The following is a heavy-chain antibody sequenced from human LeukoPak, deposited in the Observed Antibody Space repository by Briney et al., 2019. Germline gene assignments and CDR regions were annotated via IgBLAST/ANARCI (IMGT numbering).Heavy chain of an antibody. J-gene: IGHJ4*02. CDR1: GFTFSSYA. V-gene: IGHV3-23*01. Sequence: GGSLRLSCAASGFTFSSYAMSWVRQAPGKGLEWVSAISGSGGSTYYADSVKGRFTISRDNSKNTLYLQMNSLRAEDTAVYYCAKGGSYDYVWGSYRYTHYFDYWGQGTLVTVSS. D-gene: IGHD3-16*02. CDR2: ISGSGGST. CDR3: AKGGSYDYVWGSYRYTHYFDY.